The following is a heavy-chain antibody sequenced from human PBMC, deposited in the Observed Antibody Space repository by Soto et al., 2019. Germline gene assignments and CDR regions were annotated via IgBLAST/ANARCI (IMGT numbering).Heavy chain of an antibody. CDR2: IYHSGST. J-gene: IGHJ5*01. V-gene: IGHV4-38-2*02. CDR3: ARDVGPVGSSWIIWFDS. CDR1: GYSISSGYY. Sequence: LSLTCAVSGYSISSGYYWGWIRQPPGKGLEWIGSIYHSGSTYYNPSLKSRVTISVDTSKNQFSLKLSSVTAADTAVYYCARDVGPVGSSWIIWFDSWGQGTLVTVSS. D-gene: IGHD6-13*01.